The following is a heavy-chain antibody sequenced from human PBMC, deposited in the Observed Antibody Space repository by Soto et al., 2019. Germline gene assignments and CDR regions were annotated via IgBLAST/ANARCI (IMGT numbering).Heavy chain of an antibody. CDR2: MNPNSLNT. CDR1: GYTFTNYD. Sequence: ASVKVSCKTSGYTFTNYDVNWVRQAPGQGLEWMGWMNPNSLNTDYAQKFQGRITMTKNTSISTAYMDLRSLRSEATAVYYCVRGGGYYNLLSGFDYWGQGTPVTVSS. V-gene: IGHV1-8*02. J-gene: IGHJ4*02. CDR3: VRGGGYYNLLSGFDY. D-gene: IGHD3-9*01.